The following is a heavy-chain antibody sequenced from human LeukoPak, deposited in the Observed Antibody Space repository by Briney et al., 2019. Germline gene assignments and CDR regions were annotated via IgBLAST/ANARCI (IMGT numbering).Heavy chain of an antibody. V-gene: IGHV1-69*13. CDR2: IIPLFGTP. Sequence: ASVKLSCKASGGTLSSYVINWVRQAPGQGLEWMGGIIPLFGTPNYAQRFQGRLTITADESTNTVYMELSSLRFDDMAVYYCASLPETYSSGLYTVDYWGQGTLLTVSS. J-gene: IGHJ4*02. CDR1: GGTLSSYV. CDR3: ASLPETYSSGLYTVDY. D-gene: IGHD6-19*01.